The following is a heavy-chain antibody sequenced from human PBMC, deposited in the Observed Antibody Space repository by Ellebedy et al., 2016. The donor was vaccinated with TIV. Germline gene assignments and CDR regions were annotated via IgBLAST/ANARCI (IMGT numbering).Heavy chain of an antibody. D-gene: IGHD5-24*01. CDR1: GYNFASSW. CDR3: ATQLERRGRASS. V-gene: IGHV5-10-1*01. J-gene: IGHJ5*02. CDR2: INPSDSDT. Sequence: PGGSLRLSCKGSGYNFASSWISWVRQMPGKGLEWMGKINPSDSDTNYSPSFQGHVSFSADTSISTAYLQWSGLKASDTAMYYCATQLERRGRASSWGQGTLVTVSS.